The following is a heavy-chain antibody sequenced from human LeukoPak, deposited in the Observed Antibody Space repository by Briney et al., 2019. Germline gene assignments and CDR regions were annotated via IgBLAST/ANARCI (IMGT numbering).Heavy chain of an antibody. D-gene: IGHD3-22*01. CDR1: GFTFSSYA. Sequence: GGSLRLSCAASGFTFSSYAMSWVRQAPGKGLEWVSAISGSGGSTYYADSVKGRFTISRDNSKNTLYLQMNSLRAEDTAVYYCARYDDSSGYYSAYFDYWGQGTLVTVSS. J-gene: IGHJ4*02. CDR3: ARYDDSSGYYSAYFDY. V-gene: IGHV3-23*01. CDR2: ISGSGGST.